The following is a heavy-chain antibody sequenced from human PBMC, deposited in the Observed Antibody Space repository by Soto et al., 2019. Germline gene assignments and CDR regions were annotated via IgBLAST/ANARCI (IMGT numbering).Heavy chain of an antibody. CDR1: GFTFSSYG. CDR3: AKNPNSQGFDY. Sequence: QPGGSLRLSCAASGFTFSSYGMHWVRQAPGKGLEWVAVISYDGSNKYYADSVKGRFTISRDNSKNTLYLQMNSLRAEDTAVYYCAKNPNSQGFDYWGQGTLVTVSS. CDR2: ISYDGSNK. D-gene: IGHD2-21*01. V-gene: IGHV3-30*18. J-gene: IGHJ4*02.